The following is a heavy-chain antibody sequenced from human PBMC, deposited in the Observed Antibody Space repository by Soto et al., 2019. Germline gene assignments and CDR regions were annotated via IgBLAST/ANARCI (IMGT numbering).Heavy chain of an antibody. CDR2: IWYDGSHK. CDR1: GFTFSTYG. Sequence: QVRLVESGGGVVQPGTSLRLSCAASGFTFSTYGMHWVRQAPGTGLEWVAVIWYDGSHKDYADSVKGRFTISRDNSKNTLYLQMNSLRVEDTAVYYCARAVGPFDYWGQGTLVAVSS. J-gene: IGHJ4*02. CDR3: ARAVGPFDY. V-gene: IGHV3-33*01. D-gene: IGHD1-26*01.